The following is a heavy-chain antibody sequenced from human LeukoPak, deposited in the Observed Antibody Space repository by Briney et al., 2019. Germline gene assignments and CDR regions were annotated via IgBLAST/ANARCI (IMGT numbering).Heavy chain of an antibody. CDR2: IYSGGST. Sequence: GGSLRLSCAASGFRFNTYWMSWVRQAPGKGLEWVSVIYSGGSTYYADSVKGRFTISRDNAKNSLYLQMNSLRVEDTAIYYCVKVAKYYYGSETYYFFEHWGQGTPVTASS. J-gene: IGHJ4*02. D-gene: IGHD3-10*01. CDR1: GFRFNTYW. CDR3: VKVAKYYYGSETYYFFEH. V-gene: IGHV3-66*01.